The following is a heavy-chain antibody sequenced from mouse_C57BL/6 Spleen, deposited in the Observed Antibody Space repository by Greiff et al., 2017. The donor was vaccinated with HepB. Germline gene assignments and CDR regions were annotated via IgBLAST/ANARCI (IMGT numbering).Heavy chain of an antibody. Sequence: EVKLMESGGGLVKPGGSLKLSCAASGFTFSDYGMHWVRQAPEKGLEWVAYISSGSSTIYYADTVKGRFTISRDNAKNTLFLQMTSLRSEDTAMYYCARGFTTVVRAMDYWGQGTSVTVSS. CDR3: ARGFTTVVRAMDY. V-gene: IGHV5-17*01. CDR2: ISSGSSTI. J-gene: IGHJ4*01. CDR1: GFTFSDYG. D-gene: IGHD1-1*01.